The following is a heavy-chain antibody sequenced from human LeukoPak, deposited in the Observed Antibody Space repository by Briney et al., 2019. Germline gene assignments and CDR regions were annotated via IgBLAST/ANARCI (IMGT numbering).Heavy chain of an antibody. CDR2: IYSGGST. CDR1: GFTLSSNY. V-gene: IGHV3-53*01. J-gene: IGHJ4*02. D-gene: IGHD6-19*01. Sequence: PGGSLRLSCAASGFTLSSNYMSWVRQAPGKGLEGVSVIYSGGSTYYADSVTGRFTISRDNSKNTLYLQMNSLRAEDTAVYYCAKARGSSGWFLFDYWGQGTLVTVSS. CDR3: AKARGSSGWFLFDY.